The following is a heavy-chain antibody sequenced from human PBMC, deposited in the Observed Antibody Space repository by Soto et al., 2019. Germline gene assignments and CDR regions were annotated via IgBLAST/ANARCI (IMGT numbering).Heavy chain of an antibody. D-gene: IGHD1-1*01. Sequence: SETLSLTCTVSGGSISNSDYYWGWIRQPPGKGLEWIGSVFNSGSTYYNPSLKTRVTISADTSRNQFSLNLSSVTAADTAVYYCARHFYNFRPLSIKAHWFDPWGQGTRVTVSS. CDR2: VFNSGST. CDR1: GGSISNSDYY. J-gene: IGHJ5*01. CDR3: ARHFYNFRPLSIKAHWFDP. V-gene: IGHV4-39*01.